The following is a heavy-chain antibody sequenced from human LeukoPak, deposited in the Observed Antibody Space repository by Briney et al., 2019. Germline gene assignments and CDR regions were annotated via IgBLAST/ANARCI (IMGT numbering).Heavy chain of an antibody. CDR2: ILGSGGTT. Sequence: PGGSLRLSCAASEFTFSTYALSWVRQAPGKGLEWVSSILGSGGTTYYTDSVKGRFTISRDNSKNTLYLQMSSLRAEDTAVYYCAEHALERWRYVVLDHWGQGTLVTVSS. D-gene: IGHD1-1*01. J-gene: IGHJ4*02. CDR3: AEHALERWRYVVLDH. V-gene: IGHV3-23*01. CDR1: EFTFSTYA.